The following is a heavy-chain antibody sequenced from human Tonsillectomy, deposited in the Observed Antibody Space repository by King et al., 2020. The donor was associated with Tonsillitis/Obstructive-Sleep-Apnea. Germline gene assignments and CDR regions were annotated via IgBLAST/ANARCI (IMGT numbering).Heavy chain of an antibody. CDR3: ARPKVGGVATHPFFDY. CDR2: INAGNGNT. Sequence: QLVQSGAEFKKPGASVKGSCKASGYTFTLYTMHWVRQAPGQRLEWMGWINAGNGNTKYSQQVQGRVTIIRDTSASTAYMELSSLRSEDTAVYYCARPKVGGVATHPFFDYWGQGTLVTVSS. D-gene: IGHD5-12*01. CDR1: GYTFTLYT. V-gene: IGHV1-3*01. J-gene: IGHJ4*02.